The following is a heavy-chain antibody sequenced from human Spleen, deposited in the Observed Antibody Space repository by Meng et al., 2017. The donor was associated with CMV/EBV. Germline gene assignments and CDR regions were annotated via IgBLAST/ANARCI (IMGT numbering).Heavy chain of an antibody. CDR2: ISGYNGDT. J-gene: IGHJ4*02. Sequence: KTSGYTFNLYGVSWLKQAPGQGLEWMGWISGYNGDTNYAQKFQDRVTLTTNTSTNTAYMELRSLRSDDTAVYYCARDRPTVTYVMDDWGQGTLVTVSS. D-gene: IGHD4-17*01. CDR3: ARDRPTVTYVMDD. V-gene: IGHV1-18*01. CDR1: GYTFNLYG.